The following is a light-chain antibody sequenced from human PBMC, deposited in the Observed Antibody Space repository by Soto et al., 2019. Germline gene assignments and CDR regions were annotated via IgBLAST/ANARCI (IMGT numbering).Light chain of an antibody. V-gene: IGKV1-12*01. CDR2: GAS. J-gene: IGKJ5*01. Sequence: DIQMTQSPPSVSASVGDRVTITCRASQDVGKWLAWYQQKPGKAPTLLIHGASSLQSGVPPRYSGSGYGTDFTLTISSLQPEYFATYYCQQANSFPITFGQGKRLESK. CDR3: QQANSFPIT. CDR1: QDVGKW.